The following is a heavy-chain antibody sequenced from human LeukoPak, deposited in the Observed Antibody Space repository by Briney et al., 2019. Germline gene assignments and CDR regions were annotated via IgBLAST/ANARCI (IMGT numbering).Heavy chain of an antibody. J-gene: IGHJ4*02. Sequence: PGGSLRLSCAASGFTFSSYSMNWVRQAPGKGLEWVSYISSSSSTIYYADSVKGRFTISRDNAKNSLYLQMNSLRAEDTAVYYCARWVADIVVVPAAPFDYWGQGTLVTVSS. CDR1: GFTFSSYS. CDR2: ISSSSSTI. V-gene: IGHV3-48*04. D-gene: IGHD2-2*01. CDR3: ARWVADIVVVPAAPFDY.